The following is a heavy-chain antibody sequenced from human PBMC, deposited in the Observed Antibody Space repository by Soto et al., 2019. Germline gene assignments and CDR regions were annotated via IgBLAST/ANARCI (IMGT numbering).Heavy chain of an antibody. CDR2: ISYDGSNK. CDR3: AGWRQLVPGFDY. Sequence: GGSLRLSCAASGFTFSSYAMHWVRQAPGKGLEWVAVISYDGSNKYYADSVKGRFTISRDNSKNTLYLQMNSLRAEDTAVYYCAGWRQLVPGFDYWGQGTLVTVSS. V-gene: IGHV3-30-3*01. J-gene: IGHJ4*01. CDR1: GFTFSSYA. D-gene: IGHD6-6*01.